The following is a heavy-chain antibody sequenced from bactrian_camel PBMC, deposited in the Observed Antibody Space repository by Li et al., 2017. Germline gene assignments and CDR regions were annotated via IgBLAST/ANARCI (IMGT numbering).Heavy chain of an antibody. J-gene: IGHJ6*01. D-gene: IGHD3*01. CDR1: GFTFSTND. V-gene: IGHV3S40*01. Sequence: VQLVESGGGLVQPGESLRLSCVVSGFTFSTNDMSWIRRAPGKGLEWVATINGPGDSTYYAPSVKGRFAISKDNVLNILYLQMDNLKPEDSATYRCAASWDVTAREALGSIASPEFGYWGEGTQVTVS. CDR3: AASWDVTAREALGSIASPEFGY. CDR2: INGPGDST.